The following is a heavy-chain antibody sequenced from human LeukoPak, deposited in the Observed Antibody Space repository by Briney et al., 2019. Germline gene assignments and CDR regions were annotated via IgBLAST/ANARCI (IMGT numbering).Heavy chain of an antibody. CDR3: AKSRAMVMDY. CDR2: ISSSSSYI. Sequence: LSLTCTVSGGSISSGGYFWSWVRQAPGKGLEWVSSISSSSSYIYYADSVKGRFTISRDNSKNTLYLQMNSLRAEDTAVYYCAKSRAMVMDYWGQGTLVTVSS. D-gene: IGHD5-18*01. CDR1: GGSISSGGYF. J-gene: IGHJ4*02. V-gene: IGHV3-21*01.